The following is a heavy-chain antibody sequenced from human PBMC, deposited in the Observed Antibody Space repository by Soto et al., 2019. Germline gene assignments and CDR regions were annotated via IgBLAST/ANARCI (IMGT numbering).Heavy chain of an antibody. CDR3: ARAVAYCGGDCYLDY. CDR1: GGTFSSSA. Sequence: QVQLVQSGAEVKKPGSSVKVSCKASGGTFSSSAIGWVRQAPGQGLEWMGGIIPIFGTANYAQKFQGRVTITADESSSTAYMELSSLRSDDTAVYYCARAVAYCGGDCYLDYWGQGTLVTVSS. CDR2: IIPIFGTA. J-gene: IGHJ4*02. V-gene: IGHV1-69*12. D-gene: IGHD2-21*02.